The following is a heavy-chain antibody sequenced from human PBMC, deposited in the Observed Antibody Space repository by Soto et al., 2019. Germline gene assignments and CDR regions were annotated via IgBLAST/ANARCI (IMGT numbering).Heavy chain of an antibody. Sequence: ASVKVSCKALGGTFTSYYMHWVRQAPGQGLEWMGIINPSGGSTSYAQKFQGRVTMTRDTSTSTVYMELSSLRSEDTAVYYCARDPRSSNYYYYGMDVWGQGTTVTVSS. CDR3: ARDPRSSNYYYYGMDV. CDR2: INPSGGST. D-gene: IGHD6-6*01. CDR1: GGTFTSYY. V-gene: IGHV1-46*01. J-gene: IGHJ6*02.